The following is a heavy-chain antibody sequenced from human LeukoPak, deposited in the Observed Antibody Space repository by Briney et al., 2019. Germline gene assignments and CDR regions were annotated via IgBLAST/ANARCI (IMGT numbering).Heavy chain of an antibody. D-gene: IGHD1-26*01. CDR3: AREWELSFFDY. J-gene: IGHJ4*02. V-gene: IGHV3-21*01. CDR1: GFTFSSYS. Sequence: GGSLRLSCAASGFTFSSYSMNWVRQAPGKGLEWVSSISSSSSYIYYADSVEGRFTISRDNAKNSLYLQMNSLRAEDTAVYYCAREWELSFFDYWGQGTLVTVSS. CDR2: ISSSSSYI.